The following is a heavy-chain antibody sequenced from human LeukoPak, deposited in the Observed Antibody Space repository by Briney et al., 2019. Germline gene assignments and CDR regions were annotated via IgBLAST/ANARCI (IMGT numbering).Heavy chain of an antibody. CDR3: ARDNMRDGGIAAAGTDY. V-gene: IGHV3-7*01. Sequence: GGSLSLSCAASGFTFSTYGMSWVRKAPGKGREGVANIKQDGSEKYYVDSVKGRLTISRDNAKNSLYLQMNSLRAEDTAVYYCARDNMRDGGIAAAGTDYWGQGTLVTVSS. CDR2: IKQDGSEK. J-gene: IGHJ4*02. D-gene: IGHD6-13*01. CDR1: GFTFSTYG.